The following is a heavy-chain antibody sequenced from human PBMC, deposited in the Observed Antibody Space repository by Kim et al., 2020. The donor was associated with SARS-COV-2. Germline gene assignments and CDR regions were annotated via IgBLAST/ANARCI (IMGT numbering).Heavy chain of an antibody. CDR1: GGTFSSYA. Sequence: SVKVSCKASGGTFSSYAISWVRQAPGQGLEWMGGIIPIFGTANYAQKFQGRVTITADESTSTAYMELSSLRSEDTAVYYCARLRNSGSYPHYGMDVWGQGTTVTVSS. CDR2: IIPIFGTA. V-gene: IGHV1-69*13. J-gene: IGHJ6*02. CDR3: ARLRNSGSYPHYGMDV. D-gene: IGHD1-26*01.